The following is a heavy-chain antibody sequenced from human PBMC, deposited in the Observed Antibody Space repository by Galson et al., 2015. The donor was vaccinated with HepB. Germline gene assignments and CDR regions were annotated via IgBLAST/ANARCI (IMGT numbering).Heavy chain of an antibody. CDR1: GYTFTSYY. Sequence: SVKVSCKASGYTFTSYYMHWVRQAPGQGLEWMGIINPSGGSTSYAQKFQGRVTMTRDTSTSTVYMELSSLRSEDTAVYYCARDLSIAVAGYYFDYWGQGTLVTVSS. J-gene: IGHJ4*02. CDR2: INPSGGST. V-gene: IGHV1-46*01. D-gene: IGHD6-19*01. CDR3: ARDLSIAVAGYYFDY.